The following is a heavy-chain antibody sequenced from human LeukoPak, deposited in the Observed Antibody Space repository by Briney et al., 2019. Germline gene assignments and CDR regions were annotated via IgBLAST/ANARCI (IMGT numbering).Heavy chain of an antibody. V-gene: IGHV1-46*03. D-gene: IGHD2-21*02. J-gene: IGHJ4*02. CDR2: INPNGSST. CDR3: ARGKLVTPTDS. CDR1: GYTFTSYY. Sequence: ASVKVSCKASGYTFTSYYMHWVRQAPGQGLEWMGIINPNGSSTKYPQRFQGRVTMTRDTSTSTVYMELSSLRSEDTAVYYCARGKLVTPTDSWGQGTLVIVSS.